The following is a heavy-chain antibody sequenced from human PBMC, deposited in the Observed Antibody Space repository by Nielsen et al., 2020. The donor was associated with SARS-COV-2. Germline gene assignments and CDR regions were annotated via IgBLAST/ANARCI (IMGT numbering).Heavy chain of an antibody. CDR1: GGSISSGDYY. Sequence: SETLSLTCTVSGGSISSGDYYWSWIRQPPGKGLEWIGYIYYSGSTYYNPSLKSRVTISVDTSKNQFSLKLSSVTAADTAVYYCARARTPPDPSIDYWGQGTLVTVSS. CDR3: ARARTPPDPSIDY. V-gene: IGHV4-30-4*01. J-gene: IGHJ4*02. D-gene: IGHD1-14*01. CDR2: IYYSGST.